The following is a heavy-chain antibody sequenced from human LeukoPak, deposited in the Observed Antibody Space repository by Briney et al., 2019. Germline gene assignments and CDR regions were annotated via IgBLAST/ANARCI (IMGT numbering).Heavy chain of an antibody. CDR1: GFTFSNAW. CDR2: IKSKTDGGTT. J-gene: IGHJ4*02. CDR3: ARDHLRTVAAIQFDY. D-gene: IGHD2-15*01. Sequence: PGGSLRLSCAASGFTFSNAWMSWVRQAPGKGLEWVGRIKSKTDGGTTDYAAPVKGRFTISRDNSKNTLYLQMNSLRAEDTAVYYCARDHLRTVAAIQFDYWGQGTLVTVSS. V-gene: IGHV3-15*01.